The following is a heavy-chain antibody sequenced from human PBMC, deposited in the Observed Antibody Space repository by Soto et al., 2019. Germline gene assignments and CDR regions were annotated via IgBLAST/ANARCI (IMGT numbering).Heavy chain of an antibody. CDR3: ARDYFYCSGGSCYSNYYYYGMDV. CDR1: GGSISSGGYY. CDR2: IYYSGST. J-gene: IGHJ6*02. V-gene: IGHV4-30-4*01. Sequence: PSETLSLTCTVSGGSISSGGYYWSWIRQPPGKGLEWIGYIYYSGSTYYNPSLKSRVTISVDTSKNQFSLKLSSVTAADTAVYYCARDYFYCSGGSCYSNYYYYGMDVWGQGTTVTVSS. D-gene: IGHD2-15*01.